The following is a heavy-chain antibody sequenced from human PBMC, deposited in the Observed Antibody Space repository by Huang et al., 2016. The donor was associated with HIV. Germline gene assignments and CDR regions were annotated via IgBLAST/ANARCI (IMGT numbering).Heavy chain of an antibody. J-gene: IGHJ3*02. CDR1: GGTFDSFA. CDR3: ARGNALDI. V-gene: IGHV1-69*01. Sequence: QVQLVQSGAEVKKPGSSVKVSCKASGGTFDSFAINWLRQAHGQGLVWIGGFIPISAITPYSQQCQARMTIIVDESTATTSMELRGLTSEDTAVFYCARGNALDIWGQGTMVTVS. CDR2: FIPISAIT.